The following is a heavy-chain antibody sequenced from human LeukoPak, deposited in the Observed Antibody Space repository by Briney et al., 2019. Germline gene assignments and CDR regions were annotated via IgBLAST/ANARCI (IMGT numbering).Heavy chain of an antibody. CDR3: AREVILGYYYMDV. D-gene: IGHD3-10*01. Sequence: SETLPLTCAVYGGSFSRYFWSWIRQPPGKGLEWIGEINHSGSTNYNPSLKNRVTISVDPSKSQFSLNLSSVTAADTAVYYCAREVILGYYYMDVWGKGTTVTVSS. CDR1: GGSFSRYF. J-gene: IGHJ6*03. CDR2: INHSGST. V-gene: IGHV4-34*01.